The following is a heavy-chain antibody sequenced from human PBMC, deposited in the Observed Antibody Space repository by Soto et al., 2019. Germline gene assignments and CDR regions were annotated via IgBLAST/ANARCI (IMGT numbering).Heavy chain of an antibody. CDR3: ARIYCRGGSCYSNDY. Sequence: SETLSLTCTVSGGSISSSSYYWGWIRQPPGKGLEWIGSIYYSGSTYYNPSLKSRVTISVDTSKNQFSLKLSSVTAADTAVYYCARIYCRGGSCYSNDYWGQGTLVTVSS. CDR1: GGSISSSSYY. D-gene: IGHD2-15*01. V-gene: IGHV4-39*01. CDR2: IYYSGST. J-gene: IGHJ4*02.